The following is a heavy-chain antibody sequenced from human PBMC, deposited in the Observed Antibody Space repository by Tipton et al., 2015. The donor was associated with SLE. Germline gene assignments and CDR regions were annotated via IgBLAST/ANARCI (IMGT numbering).Heavy chain of an antibody. D-gene: IGHD3-9*01. CDR2: ISAYNGNT. CDR3: ARVKGGEYCDILTGYCHFDY. Sequence: QVQLVQSGAEVKKPGASVKVSCKASGYTFTSYGISWVRQAPGQGLEWMGWISAYNGNTNYAQKLQGRVTMTTDTSTSTAYMELRSLRSDDTAVYYCARVKGGEYCDILTGYCHFDYWGQGTLVTVSS. V-gene: IGHV1-18*01. J-gene: IGHJ4*02. CDR1: GYTFTSYG.